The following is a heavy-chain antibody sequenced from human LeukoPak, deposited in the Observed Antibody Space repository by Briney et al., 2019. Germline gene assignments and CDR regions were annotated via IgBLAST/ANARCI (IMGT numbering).Heavy chain of an antibody. V-gene: IGHV1-18*01. CDR1: GYTFTSYG. Sequence: ASVKVSCKSSGYTFTSYGISWVRQAPGQGLEWMGWISAYNGNTNYAQKLQGRVTMTTDTSTTTAYMELRSLRSDDTAVYYCARIRDGYNDAYDIWGQGTMVTVPS. J-gene: IGHJ3*02. CDR2: ISAYNGNT. CDR3: ARIRDGYNDAYDI. D-gene: IGHD5-24*01.